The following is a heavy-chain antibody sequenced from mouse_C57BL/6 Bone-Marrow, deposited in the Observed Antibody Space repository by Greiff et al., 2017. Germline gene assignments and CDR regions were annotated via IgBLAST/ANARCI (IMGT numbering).Heavy chain of an antibody. V-gene: IGHV1-50*01. J-gene: IGHJ1*03. CDR2: IDPSDSYT. Sequence: VQLQQPGAELVKPGASVKLSCKASGYTFTSYWMQWVKQRPGQGLEWIGEIDPSDSYTNYNEKFKGKATLTVDTSSSTAYMQLSSLTSEDSAVYYCARVQESNWDWYFDVWGTGTTVTVSS. CDR1: GYTFTSYW. D-gene: IGHD4-1*01. CDR3: ARVQESNWDWYFDV.